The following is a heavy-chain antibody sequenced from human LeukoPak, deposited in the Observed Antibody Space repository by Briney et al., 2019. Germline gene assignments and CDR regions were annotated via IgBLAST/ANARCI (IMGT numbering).Heavy chain of an antibody. V-gene: IGHV4-59*08. CDR1: GGSISSYY. CDR2: IYYSGST. Sequence: SETLSLTCTVSGGSISSYYWSWIRQPPGKGLEWIGYIYYSGSTNYNPSLKSRVTISVDTSKNQFSLKLSSVTAADTAVYYCARSLLYYYDSRGYYYWGQGTLVTVSS. CDR3: ARSLLYYYDSRGYYY. D-gene: IGHD3-22*01. J-gene: IGHJ4*02.